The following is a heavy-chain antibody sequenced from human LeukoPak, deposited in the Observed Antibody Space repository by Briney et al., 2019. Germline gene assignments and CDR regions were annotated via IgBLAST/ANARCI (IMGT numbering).Heavy chain of an antibody. Sequence: GVSLKISCKGSGYSITSYWIGWVRQMPGKRLKWMGIIYPDDSDTRYSPSFQGQVTISADKSKSTAYPQWSSPKASDTAMYYCARHHTEKSVDYWGQGTLVTV. CDR1: GYSITSYW. V-gene: IGHV5-51*01. CDR3: ARHHTEKSVDY. J-gene: IGHJ4*02. CDR2: IYPDDSDT.